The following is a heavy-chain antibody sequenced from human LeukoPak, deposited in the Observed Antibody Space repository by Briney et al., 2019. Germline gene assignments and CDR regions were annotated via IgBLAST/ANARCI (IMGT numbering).Heavy chain of an antibody. J-gene: IGHJ4*02. Sequence: GGSLRLSCAASGFIFSSYAMSWVRQAPGKGLEWVSVISGSGGSTYYADSVKGRFTISRDNSKNTLYLQMNSLRAEDTAVYYCAKAWDGSGSYPPLFDYWGQGTLVTVSS. D-gene: IGHD3-10*01. V-gene: IGHV3-23*01. CDR3: AKAWDGSGSYPPLFDY. CDR2: ISGSGGST. CDR1: GFIFSSYA.